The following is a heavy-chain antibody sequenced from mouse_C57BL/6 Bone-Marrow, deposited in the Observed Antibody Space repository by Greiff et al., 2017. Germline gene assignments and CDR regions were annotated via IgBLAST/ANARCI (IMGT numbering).Heavy chain of an antibody. CDR1: GYTFTDYE. Sequence: QVQLKESGAELVRPGASVTLSCKASGYTFTDYEMHWVKQTPVHGLEWIGAIDPETGGTAYNQKFKGKAILTADKSSSTAYMELRSLTSEDSAVYYCTRWDCIDYWGQGTTLTVSS. J-gene: IGHJ2*01. D-gene: IGHD4-1*01. CDR2: IDPETGGT. V-gene: IGHV1-15*01. CDR3: TRWDCIDY.